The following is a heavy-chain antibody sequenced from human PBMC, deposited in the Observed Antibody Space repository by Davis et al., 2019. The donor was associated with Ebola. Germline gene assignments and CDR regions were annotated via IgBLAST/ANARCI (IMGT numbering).Heavy chain of an antibody. J-gene: IGHJ5*02. CDR3: ARETGYCSGGSCFNWFDP. Sequence: PGGSLRLSCAASGFTVSSNYMSWVRQAPGKGLEWVSVIYSGGSTYYADSVKGRFTISRDNSKNTLYLQMNSLRAEDTAVYYCARETGYCSGGSCFNWFDPWGQGTLVTVSS. D-gene: IGHD2-15*01. CDR1: GFTVSSNY. V-gene: IGHV3-53*01. CDR2: IYSGGST.